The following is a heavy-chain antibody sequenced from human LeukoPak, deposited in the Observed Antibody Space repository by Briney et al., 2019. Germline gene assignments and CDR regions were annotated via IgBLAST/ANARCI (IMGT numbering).Heavy chain of an antibody. CDR3: ARVTYDFWSGYYSGDFDY. V-gene: IGHV1-2*02. CDR2: INPNSGGT. CDR1: GYTFTGYY. J-gene: IGHJ4*02. D-gene: IGHD3-3*01. Sequence: GASVKVSCKASGYTFTGYYMHWVRQAPGQGLEWMGWINPNSGGTNYAQKFQGRVTMTRDTSISTAYMELSRLRSDDTAVYYCARVTYDFWSGYYSGDFDYWGQGTLVTVSS.